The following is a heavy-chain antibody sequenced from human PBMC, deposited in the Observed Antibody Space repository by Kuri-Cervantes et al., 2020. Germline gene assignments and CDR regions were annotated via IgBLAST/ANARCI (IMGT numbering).Heavy chain of an antibody. Sequence: GESLKISCAASGFSFSSYWMSWVRQAPGKGLEWVSYISSSGSTIYYADSVKGRFTISRDNAKNSLYLQMNSLRAEDTAVYYCARAGVPERGIVEPRGSWGQGTLVTVSS. J-gene: IGHJ5*02. D-gene: IGHD2-15*01. CDR1: GFSFSSYW. CDR3: ARAGVPERGIVEPRGS. V-gene: IGHV3-48*04. CDR2: ISSSGSTI.